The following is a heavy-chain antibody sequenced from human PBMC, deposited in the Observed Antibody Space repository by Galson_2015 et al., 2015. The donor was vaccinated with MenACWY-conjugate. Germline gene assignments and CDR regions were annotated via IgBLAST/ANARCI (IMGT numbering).Heavy chain of an antibody. D-gene: IGHD4-17*01. CDR2: IRGDGGTT. CDR3: AKTDRYGDYSWDSFMCRFGY. CDR1: GFTFSAYA. J-gene: IGHJ4*02. V-gene: IGHV3-23*01. Sequence: SLRLSCAASGFTFSAYAMTWVRQAPGKGLEWVSGIRGDGGTTYHADSVKGRFTISRDNSKNTLYLQMNSLRAEDTAVYFCAKTDRYGDYSWDSFMCRFGYWGRGTLVTVSS.